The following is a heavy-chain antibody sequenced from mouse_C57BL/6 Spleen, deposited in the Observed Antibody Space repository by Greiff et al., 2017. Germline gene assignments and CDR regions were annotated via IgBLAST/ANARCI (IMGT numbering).Heavy chain of an antibody. CDR2: ISDGGGYT. CDR3: AREAPITTVPYYAMDY. D-gene: IGHD1-1*01. J-gene: IGHJ4*01. V-gene: IGHV5-4*01. Sequence: EVMLVESGGGLVKPGGSLKLSCAASGFTFSSYAMSWVRQTPEKRLEWVATISDGGGYTYYPDNVKGRFTISRDNAKNNLYLQMSHLKSEDTAMYYCAREAPITTVPYYAMDYWGQGTSVTVSS. CDR1: GFTFSSYA.